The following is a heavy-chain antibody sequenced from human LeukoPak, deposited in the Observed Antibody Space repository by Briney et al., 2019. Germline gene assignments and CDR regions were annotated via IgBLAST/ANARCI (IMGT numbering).Heavy chain of an antibody. V-gene: IGHV4-30-4*08. CDR3: ARVTSSSWDPFFDY. Sequence: SETLSLTCTVSGGSISSGDYYWSWIRQPPGKGLEWIGYIYYSGSTYYNPSLKSRVTISVDTSKNQFSLKLSSVTAADTAVYYCARVTSSSWDPFFDYWGQGTLVTVSP. J-gene: IGHJ4*02. CDR2: IYYSGST. CDR1: GGSISSGDYY. D-gene: IGHD6-13*01.